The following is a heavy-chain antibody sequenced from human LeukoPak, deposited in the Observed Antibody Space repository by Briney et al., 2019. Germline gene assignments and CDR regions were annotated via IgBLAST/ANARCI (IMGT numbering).Heavy chain of an antibody. V-gene: IGHV5-51*01. CDR1: GYRLSNYW. CDR2: IYASDSDT. CDR3: ARKRSSGYYDSSGYAIDAFDM. J-gene: IGHJ3*02. Sequence: GESLKISCKASGYRLSNYWIGWVRQVSGKGLEWIGTIYASDSDTRYSPSFQGQVTISADKSINTAYLQWSSLKASDTAMYYCARKRSSGYYDSSGYAIDAFDMWGHGTMVTVSS. D-gene: IGHD3-22*01.